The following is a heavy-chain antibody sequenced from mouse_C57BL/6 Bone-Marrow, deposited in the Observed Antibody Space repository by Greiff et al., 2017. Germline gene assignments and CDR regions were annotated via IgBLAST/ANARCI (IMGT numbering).Heavy chain of an antibody. Sequence: VQLQQSGAELVRPGASVKLSCKASGYTFTDYYINWVKQRPGQGLEWIARIYPGSGNTYYNEKFKGKATLTAEKSSSTAYMQLSSLTSEDSAVYFCARGGAGREFAYWGQGTLVTVSA. V-gene: IGHV1-76*01. CDR3: ARGGAGREFAY. J-gene: IGHJ3*01. D-gene: IGHD4-1*01. CDR2: IYPGSGNT. CDR1: GYTFTDYY.